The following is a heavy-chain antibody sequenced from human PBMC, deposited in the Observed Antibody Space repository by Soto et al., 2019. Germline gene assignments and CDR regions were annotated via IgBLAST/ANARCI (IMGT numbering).Heavy chain of an antibody. CDR2: ISGSGGST. D-gene: IGHD2-15*01. CDR3: AKDSLGYCSGGSCYCDY. J-gene: IGHJ4*02. Sequence: GGSLRLSCGASGFTFSSYAMSWVRQAPGKGLEWVSAISGSGGSTYYADSVKGRFTISRDNSKNTLYLQMNSLRAEDTAVYYCAKDSLGYCSGGSCYCDYWGQGTLVTVSS. V-gene: IGHV3-23*01. CDR1: GFTFSSYA.